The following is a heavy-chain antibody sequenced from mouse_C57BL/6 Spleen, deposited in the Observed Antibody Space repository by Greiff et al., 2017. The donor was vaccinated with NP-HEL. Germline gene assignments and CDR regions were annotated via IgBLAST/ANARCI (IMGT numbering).Heavy chain of an antibody. CDR2: IDPSDSYT. CDR3: ARKKGLGPYYYAMDY. V-gene: IGHV1-50*01. D-gene: IGHD4-1*01. J-gene: IGHJ4*01. Sequence: QVQLQQSGAELVKPGASVKLSCKASGYTFTSYWMQWVKQRPGQGLEWIGEIDPSDSYTNYNQKFKGKATLTVDTSSSTAYMQLSSLTSEDSAVYYCARKKGLGPYYYAMDYWGQGTSVTVSS. CDR1: GYTFTSYW.